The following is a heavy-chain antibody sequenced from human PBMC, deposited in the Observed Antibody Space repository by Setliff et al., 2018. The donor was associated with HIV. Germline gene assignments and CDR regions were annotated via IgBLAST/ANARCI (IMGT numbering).Heavy chain of an antibody. CDR1: GFTFSDYY. J-gene: IGHJ4*02. CDR2: ISSSSSYT. D-gene: IGHD3-22*01. Sequence: GGSLRLSCAASGFTFSDYYMSWIRQAPGQGLEWVSYISSSSSYTHYADSVKGRFTISRDNSKNTLYLQMNSLRAEDTAVYYCAKDLVYYDSSGDLDYWGQGTLVTVSS. V-gene: IGHV3-11*05. CDR3: AKDLVYYDSSGDLDY.